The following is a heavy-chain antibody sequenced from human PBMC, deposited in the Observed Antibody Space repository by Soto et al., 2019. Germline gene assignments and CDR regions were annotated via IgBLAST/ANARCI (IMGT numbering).Heavy chain of an antibody. CDR3: ARDLGIAVAGTSWWFDP. CDR1: GYTFTSYG. J-gene: IGHJ5*02. CDR2: ISAYNGNT. V-gene: IGHV1-18*01. Sequence: ASVKVSCKASGYTFTSYGISWVRQAPGQGLEWMGWISAYNGNTNYAQKLQGRVTMTTDTSTSTAYMELRSLRSDDTAVYYCARDLGIAVAGTSWWFDPWGQGTLVTVSS. D-gene: IGHD6-19*01.